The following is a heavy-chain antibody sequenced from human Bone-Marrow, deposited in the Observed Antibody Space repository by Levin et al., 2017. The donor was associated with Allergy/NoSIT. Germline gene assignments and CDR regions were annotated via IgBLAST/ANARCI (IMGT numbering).Heavy chain of an antibody. CDR1: GGTFSSYA. Sequence: ASVKVSCKASGGTFSSYAISWVRQAPGQGLEWMGGIIPIFGTANYAQKFQGRVTITADKSTSTAYMELSSLRSEDTAVYYCARSLRFLDFDPWGQGTLVTVSS. CDR2: IIPIFGTA. J-gene: IGHJ5*02. D-gene: IGHD3-3*01. CDR3: ARSLRFLDFDP. V-gene: IGHV1-69*06.